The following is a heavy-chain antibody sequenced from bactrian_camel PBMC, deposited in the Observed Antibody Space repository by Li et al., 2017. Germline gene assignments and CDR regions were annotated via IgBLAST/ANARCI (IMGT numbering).Heavy chain of an antibody. CDR1: GYTYTYQ. CDR2: ISTGGGAT. Sequence: HVQLVESGGGSVQAGGSLRLSCAVHGYTYTYQMGWFRQAPGKAREGVAAISTGGGATAYADSVKGRFTISRDNVKNTLYQQMNSLKPEDTAMYYCAADPGRDVW. V-gene: IGHV3S1*01. D-gene: IGHD3*01.